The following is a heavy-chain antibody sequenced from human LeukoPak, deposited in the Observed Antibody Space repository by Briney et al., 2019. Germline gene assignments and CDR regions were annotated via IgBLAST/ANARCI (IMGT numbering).Heavy chain of an antibody. V-gene: IGHV4-39*01. D-gene: IGHD3-10*01. CDR3: ASVRRGFGESSKYYSYYYVGV. CDR2: IYYSGST. Sequence: PSETLSLTCTVSGGSISSSSYYWGWIRQPPGKGLEWIGNIYYSGSTYYNPSLKSRVTISVDTSKNQFSLKLSSVTAADTAVYYCASVRRGFGESSKYYSYYYVGVWGKGTTVTVSS. CDR1: GGSISSSSYY. J-gene: IGHJ6*03.